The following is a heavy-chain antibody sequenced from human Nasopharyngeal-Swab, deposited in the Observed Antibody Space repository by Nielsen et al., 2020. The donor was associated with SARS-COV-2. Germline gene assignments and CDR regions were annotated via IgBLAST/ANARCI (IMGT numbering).Heavy chain of an antibody. Sequence: ASVKVSCKASGYTFTSYAMHWVRQAPGQRLEWMGWINAGNGNTKYSQKFQGRVTITRDTSASTAYMEPSSLRSEDTAVYYCARDQRSGFLEWLPSHNWFDPWGQGTLVTVSS. J-gene: IGHJ5*02. CDR1: GYTFTSYA. D-gene: IGHD3-3*01. V-gene: IGHV1-3*01. CDR2: INAGNGNT. CDR3: ARDQRSGFLEWLPSHNWFDP.